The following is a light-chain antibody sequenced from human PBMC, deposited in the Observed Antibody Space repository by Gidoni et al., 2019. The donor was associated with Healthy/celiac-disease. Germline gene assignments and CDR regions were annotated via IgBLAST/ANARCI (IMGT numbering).Light chain of an antibody. Sequence: QSVLTQPPSASGTPGQRVTISCSGSSSNIGSNTVNWYQQLPGTAPKLLIYSNNQRPSGVPARFSGSKSGTSASLAISGLQSEDEADYYCAAWDDSLNGVVFGGGTKLPVL. V-gene: IGLV1-44*01. J-gene: IGLJ2*01. CDR2: SNN. CDR1: SSNIGSNT. CDR3: AAWDDSLNGVV.